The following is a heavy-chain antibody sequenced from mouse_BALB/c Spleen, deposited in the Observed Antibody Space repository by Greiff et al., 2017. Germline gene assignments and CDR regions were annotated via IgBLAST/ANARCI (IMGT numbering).Heavy chain of an antibody. V-gene: IGHV1S22*01. CDR1: GYTFTSYW. CDR3: TRSDY. J-gene: IGHJ2*01. CDR2: IYPGSGST. Sequence: LQQPGSELVRPGASVKLSCKASGYTFTSYWMHWVKQRPGQGLEWIGNIYPGSGSTNYDEKFKCKATLTVDTSSSTAYMQLSSLTSEDSAVYYCTRSDYWGQGTTLTVSS.